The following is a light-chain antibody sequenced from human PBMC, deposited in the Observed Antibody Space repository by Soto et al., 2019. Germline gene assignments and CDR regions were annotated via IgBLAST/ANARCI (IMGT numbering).Light chain of an antibody. V-gene: IGLV2-14*01. J-gene: IGLJ2*01. CDR1: SSDVGGYNY. CDR3: SSYTSSSTLV. Sequence: QSALTQPASVSGSPGQSITISCTGTSSDVGGYNYVCWYQQHPGKAPKLMIYEVSNRPSGVSNHFSGSKSGNTASLTISGLQAEDVADYYCSSYTSSSTLVFGGGTKLTVL. CDR2: EVS.